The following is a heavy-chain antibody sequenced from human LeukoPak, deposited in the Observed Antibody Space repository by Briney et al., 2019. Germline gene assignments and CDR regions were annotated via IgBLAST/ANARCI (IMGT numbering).Heavy chain of an antibody. CDR3: TRDPQGSGYAFDY. D-gene: IGHD3-3*01. CDR2: IWTDGRDK. V-gene: IGHV3-33*01. J-gene: IGHJ4*02. Sequence: PGGSLRLSCVASGFSFSNHGMHWVRQTPGKGLEWVATIWTDGRDKFYADSVKGRFTISRDESKNTLYLQMNSLRAEDTAMYTCTRDPQGSGYAFDYWGQGIQVTVSS. CDR1: GFSFSNHG.